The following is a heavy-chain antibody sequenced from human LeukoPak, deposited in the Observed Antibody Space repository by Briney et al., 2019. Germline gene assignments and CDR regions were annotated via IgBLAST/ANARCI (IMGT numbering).Heavy chain of an antibody. CDR2: IFDSGDT. V-gene: IGHV4-59*08. J-gene: IGHJ4*02. CDR1: GGSSSSYY. Sequence: SETLSLTCTVSGGSSSSYYWSWIRQPPGKGLEWIAYIFDSGDTRYNPSLKSRVTISVDTSKNQFSLKLNSVTAADTAVYYCARHPLRGGFDYWGQGTLVTVSS. CDR3: ARHPLRGGFDY.